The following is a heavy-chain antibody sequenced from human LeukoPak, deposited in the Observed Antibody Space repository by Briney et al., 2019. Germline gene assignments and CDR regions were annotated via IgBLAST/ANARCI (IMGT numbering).Heavy chain of an antibody. CDR3: TRGVGATPEF. CDR2: ITYSGST. V-gene: IGHV4-34*01. D-gene: IGHD1-26*01. Sequence: SETLSLTCAVYGRSFHGYYWSWFRQPPGKGLEWIGQITYSGSTKYNPSLKSRVTISVDTSKNQFSLKLNSITAADTAISWCTRGVGATPEFWGQGTLVTVSS. J-gene: IGHJ4*02. CDR1: GRSFHGYY.